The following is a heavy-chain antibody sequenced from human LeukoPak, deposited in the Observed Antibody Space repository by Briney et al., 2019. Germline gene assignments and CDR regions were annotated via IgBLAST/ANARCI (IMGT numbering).Heavy chain of an antibody. J-gene: IGHJ2*01. CDR3: ARAGTTVTTWPRRNWYFDH. Sequence: ASVKVSCKASGGTFSSYAISWVRQAPGQGLEWMGRIIPILGIANYAQKFQGRVTITADKSTSTAYMELSSLRSEDTAVYYWARAGTTVTTWPRRNWYFDHWGRGTLVTVSS. V-gene: IGHV1-69*04. D-gene: IGHD4-17*01. CDR2: IIPILGIA. CDR1: GGTFSSYA.